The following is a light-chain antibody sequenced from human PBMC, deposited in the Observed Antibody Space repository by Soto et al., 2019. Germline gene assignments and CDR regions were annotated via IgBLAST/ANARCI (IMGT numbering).Light chain of an antibody. CDR1: QGISSY. Sequence: DIQLTQSPSFLSASLGDRVTITCRASQGISSYLAWYQQKPGKAPKLLIYAASTLQSGVPSRFRGSGSGTEFTLTISSLQPEDFATYYCQQLNSYLTFGHGTKVYI. V-gene: IGKV1-9*01. J-gene: IGKJ3*01. CDR3: QQLNSYLT. CDR2: AAS.